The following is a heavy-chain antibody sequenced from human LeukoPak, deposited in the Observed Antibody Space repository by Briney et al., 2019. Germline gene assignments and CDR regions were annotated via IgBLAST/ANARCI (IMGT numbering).Heavy chain of an antibody. J-gene: IGHJ4*02. CDR2: IYYSGST. Sequence: PSETLSLTCTVSGGSISSSSYYWGWLRQPPGKGLEWIGSIYYSGSTYYNPSLKSRVTMAVDTSKNQFSLKLSSVTADDTAVYYCARQTGSGLFILPGGQGTLVTVSS. CDR3: ARQTGSGLFILP. CDR1: GGSISSSSYY. V-gene: IGHV4-39*01. D-gene: IGHD3/OR15-3a*01.